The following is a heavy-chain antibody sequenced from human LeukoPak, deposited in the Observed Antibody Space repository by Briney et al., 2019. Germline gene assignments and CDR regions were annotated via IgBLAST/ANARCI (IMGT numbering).Heavy chain of an antibody. D-gene: IGHD3-10*01. J-gene: IGHJ6*02. CDR1: GFAVSSSY. V-gene: IGHV3-11*01. CDR2: INIGGSTL. CDR3: ATGHYGLVV. Sequence: GGSLRLSCAASGFAVSSSYMSWIRQAPGKGLEWVSYINIGGSTLYYTDSVKGRFTISRDNAKNSLYLQMNSLRAEDTAVYYCATGHYGLVVWGQGTTVTVSS.